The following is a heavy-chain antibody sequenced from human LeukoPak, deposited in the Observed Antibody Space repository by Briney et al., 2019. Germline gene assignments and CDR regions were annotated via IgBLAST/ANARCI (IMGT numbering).Heavy chain of an antibody. J-gene: IGHJ4*02. D-gene: IGHD5-18*01. CDR3: VKHARGFSFGTYYFDY. Sequence: GGSLRLSCAASGFTVSSNYMSWVRQAPGKGLEWVSVIYSGGSTYYADSVKGRFTISRDNSKNTLYLQMSSLKPEDTAVYYCVKHARGFSFGTYYFDYWGQGTLVTVSS. CDR1: GFTVSSNY. CDR2: IYSGGST. V-gene: IGHV3-53*05.